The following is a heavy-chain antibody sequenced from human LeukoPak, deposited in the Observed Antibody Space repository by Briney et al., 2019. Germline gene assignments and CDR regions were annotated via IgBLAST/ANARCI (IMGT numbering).Heavy chain of an antibody. Sequence: GGSLRLSCVASGFSLGDFAMDWVRQAPGKGLEWGSYISVSRSAIFYGDSVKGRFTISRDNAKNSLFLQMDNLRAEDTAVYYCARGVGRVGSNFDFWGQGTLVTVSS. V-gene: IGHV3-48*01. CDR2: ISVSRSAI. J-gene: IGHJ4*02. CDR3: ARGVGRVGSNFDF. CDR1: GFSLGDFA. D-gene: IGHD1-26*01.